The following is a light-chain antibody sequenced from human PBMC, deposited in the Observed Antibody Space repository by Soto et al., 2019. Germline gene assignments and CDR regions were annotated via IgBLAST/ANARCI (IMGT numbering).Light chain of an antibody. CDR3: NSYTTIYPYV. CDR2: DVN. Sequence: QSALTQPASVSGSPGQSITISCSGTSSDIGAYNRVSWYQQHPGKAPKLVIYDVNNRPSGVSDRFSGSKSGNTASLTISGLQVEDEADYYCNSYTTIYPYVFGTGTKLTVL. CDR1: SSDIGAYNR. J-gene: IGLJ1*01. V-gene: IGLV2-14*01.